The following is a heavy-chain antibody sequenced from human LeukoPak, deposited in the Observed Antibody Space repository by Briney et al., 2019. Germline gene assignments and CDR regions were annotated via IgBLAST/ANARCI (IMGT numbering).Heavy chain of an antibody. Sequence: GGSLRLSCAASGFTLSTYEMTWVRQAPGKGLEWVSFISSSTSHTFYADSVKGRFTIFRDTAKNSLYLQMNNLRGEDTAVYYCVRDVSSSTRAFDIWGQGTMVAVS. CDR1: GFTLSTYE. J-gene: IGHJ3*02. V-gene: IGHV3-48*03. D-gene: IGHD2-8*01. CDR3: VRDVSSSTRAFDI. CDR2: ISSSTSHT.